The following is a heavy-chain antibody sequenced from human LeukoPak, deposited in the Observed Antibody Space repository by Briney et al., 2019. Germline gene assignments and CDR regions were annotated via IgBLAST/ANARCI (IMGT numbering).Heavy chain of an antibody. Sequence: GESLKISWQGSGYIFTSYWIGWVRQVPGKGLEWMGIIYSGDSKSRYSPSFQGQVTISADKSISTAYLQWSSLQASDTGMYYCARHPPYYYNSGTEFDFWGQGTLVTVSS. D-gene: IGHD3-10*01. CDR2: IYSGDSKS. CDR3: ARHPPYYYNSGTEFDF. CDR1: GYIFTSYW. V-gene: IGHV5-51*01. J-gene: IGHJ4*02.